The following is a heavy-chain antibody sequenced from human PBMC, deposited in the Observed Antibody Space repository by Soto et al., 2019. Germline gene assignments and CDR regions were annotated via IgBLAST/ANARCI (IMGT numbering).Heavy chain of an antibody. CDR1: GFTFSSYW. D-gene: IGHD2-2*01. CDR2: INSDGSST. J-gene: IGHJ6*02. Sequence: GGSLRLSCAASGFTFSSYWMHWVRQAPGKGLVWVSRINSDGSSTSYADSVKGRFTISRGNAKNTLYLQMNSLRAEDTAVYYCASGNLGYCSSTSCSSYYYYYYGMDVWGQGTTVTVSS. V-gene: IGHV3-74*01. CDR3: ASGNLGYCSSTSCSSYYYYYYGMDV.